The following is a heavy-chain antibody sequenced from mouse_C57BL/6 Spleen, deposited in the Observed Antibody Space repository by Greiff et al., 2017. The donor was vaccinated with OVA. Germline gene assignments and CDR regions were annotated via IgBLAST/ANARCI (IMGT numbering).Heavy chain of an antibody. CDR1: GFTFSSYA. CDR2: ISSGGDYI. V-gene: IGHV5-9-1*02. J-gene: IGHJ3*01. Sequence: EVMLVESGEGLVKPGGSLKLSCAASGFTFSSYAMSWVRQTPEKRLEWVAYISSGGDYIYYADTVKGRFTISRDNARNTLYLQMSSLKSEDTAMYYCTRDPITTGRDAYWGQGTLVTVSA. D-gene: IGHD1-1*01. CDR3: TRDPITTGRDAY.